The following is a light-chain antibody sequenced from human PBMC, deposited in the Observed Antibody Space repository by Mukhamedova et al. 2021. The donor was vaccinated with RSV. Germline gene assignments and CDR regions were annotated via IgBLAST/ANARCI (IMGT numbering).Light chain of an antibody. J-gene: IGKJ1*01. Sequence: WYQRRVHGKTRKVLIYRASNLERGVPSSFTGSGPGTDFNLTISSLQPEDVATYYCQQHFHTWTFGQGTKVEVK. V-gene: IGKV1-39*01. CDR2: RAS. CDR3: QQHFHTWT.